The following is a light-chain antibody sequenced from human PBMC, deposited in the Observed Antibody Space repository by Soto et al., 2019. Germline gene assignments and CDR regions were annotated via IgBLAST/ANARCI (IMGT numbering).Light chain of an antibody. J-gene: IGLJ2*01. CDR3: TSYVSGNTVI. V-gene: IGLV2-14*03. CDR1: SSDIGAYNY. CDR2: EVT. Sequence: QSALTQPASVCGSPGQSITISCTGTSSDIGAYNYVCWYQQHPGKVPKLLIYEVTNRPSGVSIRFSGSKSGNTASLTISGLQADDEAHDYCTSYVSGNTVIFGGGTKLTVL.